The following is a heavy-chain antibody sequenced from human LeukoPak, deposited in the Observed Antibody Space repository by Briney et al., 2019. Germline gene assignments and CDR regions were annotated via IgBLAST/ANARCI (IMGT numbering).Heavy chain of an antibody. CDR1: GGSISSSSYY. D-gene: IGHD6-6*01. CDR2: INHSGST. Sequence: SDTLSLTCTVSGGSISSSSYYLGWIRQPPGKWLEWIGEINHSGSTNYNPSLKSRVTISVDTSKNQFSLKLSSVTAADTAVYYCASGVSYSSSSRCDWFDPWGQGTLVTVSS. J-gene: IGHJ5*02. CDR3: ASGVSYSSSSRCDWFDP. V-gene: IGHV4-39*07.